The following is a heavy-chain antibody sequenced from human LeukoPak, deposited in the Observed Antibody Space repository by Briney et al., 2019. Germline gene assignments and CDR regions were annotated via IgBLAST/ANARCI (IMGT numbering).Heavy chain of an antibody. J-gene: IGHJ4*02. CDR1: GFTFSSYS. CDR3: ARGEYGSGSYPL. Sequence: GGSLRLSCAASGFTFSSYSMNWVRQAPGKGLEWVSSISSSSYIYYADSVKGRFTISRDNAKNSLYLQMNSLRAEDTAVYYCARGEYGSGSYPLWGQGTLVTVSS. CDR2: ISSSSYI. V-gene: IGHV3-21*01. D-gene: IGHD3-10*01.